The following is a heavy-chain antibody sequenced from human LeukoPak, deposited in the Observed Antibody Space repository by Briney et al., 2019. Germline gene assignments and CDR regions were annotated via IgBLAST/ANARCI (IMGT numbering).Heavy chain of an antibody. CDR2: ISAYNGNT. D-gene: IGHD5-24*01. CDR1: GYTFTSYS. J-gene: IGHJ4*02. V-gene: IGHV1-18*04. Sequence: ASVKVSCKASGYTFTSYSISWVRQAPGQGLEWMGWISAYNGNTNYAQKLQGRVTMTTDTSTSTAYMELSSLRSEDTAVYYCARDVGDGYNLYYFDYWGQGTLVTVSS. CDR3: ARDVGDGYNLYYFDY.